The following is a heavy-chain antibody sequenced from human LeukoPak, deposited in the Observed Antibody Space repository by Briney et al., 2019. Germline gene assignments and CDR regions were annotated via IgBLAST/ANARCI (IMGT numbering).Heavy chain of an antibody. J-gene: IGHJ5*02. CDR3: ARDRAGYYYESHNWFDP. CDR1: GFTFSSYS. Sequence: GGSLRLSCAASGFTFSSYSMNWVRQAPGKGLEWVSSISSSSSYIYYADSVKGRFTISRDNAKNSLYLQMNSLRAEDTAVYYCARDRAGYYYESHNWFDPWGQGTLVTVSS. D-gene: IGHD3-22*01. CDR2: ISSSSSYI. V-gene: IGHV3-21*01.